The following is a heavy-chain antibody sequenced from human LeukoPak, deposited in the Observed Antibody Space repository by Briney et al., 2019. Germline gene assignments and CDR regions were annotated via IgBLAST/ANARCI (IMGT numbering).Heavy chain of an antibody. J-gene: IGHJ3*02. CDR1: GFTFNDYA. CDR2: ISWNSGSI. CDR3: EKWLTGIMLDAFDI. V-gene: IGHV3-9*01. D-gene: IGHD2-8*01. Sequence: GGSLRLSCAASGFTFNDYAMHWVRQAPGKGLEWVSGISWNSGSICYADSVKGRFTISRDNAKNSLYLQMNSLRAEDTALYYSEKWLTGIMLDAFDIWGQGTMVTVSS.